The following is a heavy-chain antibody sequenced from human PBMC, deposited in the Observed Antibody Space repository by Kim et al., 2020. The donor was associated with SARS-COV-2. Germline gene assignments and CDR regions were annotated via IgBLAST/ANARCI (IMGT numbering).Heavy chain of an antibody. V-gene: IGHV4-39*01. D-gene: IGHD3-22*01. Sequence: KSRVTLSVDTSKNQFSLKLSSVTAADTAVYYCARHVRPLNYYESSGYPDYWGQGTLVTVSS. CDR3: ARHVRPLNYYESSGYPDY. J-gene: IGHJ4*02.